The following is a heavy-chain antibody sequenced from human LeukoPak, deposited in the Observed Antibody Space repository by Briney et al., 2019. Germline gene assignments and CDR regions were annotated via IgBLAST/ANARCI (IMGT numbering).Heavy chain of an antibody. CDR2: INPTGGSA. V-gene: IGHV1-46*01. D-gene: IGHD6-13*01. CDR3: ARDRSGSRWRWFDP. CDR1: GYXFTNYY. J-gene: IGHJ5*02. Sequence: ASVKVSCRASGYXFTNYYMHWVRQAPGQGLEWVGIINPTGGSASYAQKFQGRVSMTSDTSTSTLYLELSSLRSEDTAVYYCARDRSGSRWRWFDPWGQGTLVTVSS.